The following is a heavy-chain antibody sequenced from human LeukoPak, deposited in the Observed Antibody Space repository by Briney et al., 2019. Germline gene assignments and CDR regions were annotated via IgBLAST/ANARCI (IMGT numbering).Heavy chain of an antibody. J-gene: IGHJ5*02. V-gene: IGHV4-34*01. D-gene: IGHD2-2*01. Sequence: SETLSLTCAVYGGSFSGYYWRWIRQPPGKGLEWIGEINHSGSTNYNPSLKSRVTISVDTSKNQFSLKLRSVTAADTAVYYCARAPIVVVPAAGTGWFDPWGQGTLVTVSS. CDR1: GGSFSGYY. CDR3: ARAPIVVVPAAGTGWFDP. CDR2: INHSGST.